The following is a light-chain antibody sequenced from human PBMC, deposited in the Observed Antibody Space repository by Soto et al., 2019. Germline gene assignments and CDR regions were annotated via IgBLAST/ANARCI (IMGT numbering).Light chain of an antibody. CDR3: SSYTSYTSYV. J-gene: IGLJ1*01. Sequence: QSALTQPASVSGSPGRSIAISCTGTSSDVGGYKYVSWYQQYPGKAPKLMIYDVSNRPSGVPDRFSGSKSGNTASLTISGLQSEDEADYYCSSYTSYTSYVFGTGTKLTVL. CDR1: SSDVGGYKY. CDR2: DVS. V-gene: IGLV2-14*01.